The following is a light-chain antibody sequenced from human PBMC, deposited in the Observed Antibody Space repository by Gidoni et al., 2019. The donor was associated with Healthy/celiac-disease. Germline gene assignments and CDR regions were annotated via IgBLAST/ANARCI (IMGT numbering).Light chain of an antibody. CDR3: QQYGSSPQT. CDR2: DAS. V-gene: IGKV3D-20*01. CDR1: QSVRSSY. J-gene: IGKJ1*01. Sequence: EIVLTQSPATLSLSPGERATLSCGASQSVRSSYLAWYQQKPGLAPRLLIYDASSRATGIPDRFSGSGSGTDFTLTISRLEPEDFAVYYCQQYGSSPQTFGQGTKVKSN.